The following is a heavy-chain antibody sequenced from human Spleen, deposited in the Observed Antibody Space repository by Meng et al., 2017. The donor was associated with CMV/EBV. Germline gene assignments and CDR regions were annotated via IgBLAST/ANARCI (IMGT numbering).Heavy chain of an antibody. V-gene: IGHV3-74*01. J-gene: IGHJ6*02. D-gene: IGHD3-3*01. CDR2: INSDGSST. CDR1: GFTFSSYW. Sequence: GGSLRLSCAASGFTFSSYWMHWVRQAPGKGLVWVSRINSDGSSTSYADSVKGRFTISRDNAKNTLYLQMNSLRAEDTAVYYCARDERTYYDFWSGYYTGDYYYGMDVWGQGIRVAVSS. CDR3: ARDERTYYDFWSGYYTGDYYYGMDV.